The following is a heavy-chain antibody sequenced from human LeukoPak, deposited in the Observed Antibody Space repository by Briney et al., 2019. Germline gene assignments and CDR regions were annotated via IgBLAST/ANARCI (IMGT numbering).Heavy chain of an antibody. Sequence: GGSLTLSCAASGFTLRSNYMSWVRQAPGTGLEWVPVVYSVGTTYYPDSVKGRFTISRDTSKNTLYLQMNSLRVDDTAVYYCARSLNSGSYADLWGQGTLISVSS. CDR1: GFTLRSNY. CDR3: ARSLNSGSYADL. V-gene: IGHV3-53*01. CDR2: VYSVGTT. D-gene: IGHD1-26*01. J-gene: IGHJ5*02.